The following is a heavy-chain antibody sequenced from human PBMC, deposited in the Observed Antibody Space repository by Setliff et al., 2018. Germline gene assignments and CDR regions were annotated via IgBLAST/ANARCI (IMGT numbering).Heavy chain of an antibody. Sequence: GGSLRLSCAASGFTFSSYSMNWVRQAPGKGLEWVSYISSSSSTIYYADSVKGRFTISRDNAENSLYLQMNSLRAEDTAVYYYARSETCHSTHCSPYDYWGQGTPVTVSS. V-gene: IGHV3-48*04. CDR3: ARSETCHSTHCSPYDY. J-gene: IGHJ4*02. CDR2: ISSSSSTI. CDR1: GFTFSSYS. D-gene: IGHD2-2*01.